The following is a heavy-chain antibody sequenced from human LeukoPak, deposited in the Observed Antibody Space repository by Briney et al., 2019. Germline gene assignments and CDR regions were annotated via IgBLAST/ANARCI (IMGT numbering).Heavy chain of an antibody. D-gene: IGHD3-22*01. Sequence: GASVKVSCKASGYTFTSYDINWVRQATGQGLEWMGWMNPNSGNTGYAQKFQGRVTMTRNTSISTAYIELSSLRSEDTAVYYCARGHYYDSSGYYSDAFDIWGQGTMVTVSS. V-gene: IGHV1-8*01. J-gene: IGHJ3*02. CDR1: GYTFTSYD. CDR2: MNPNSGNT. CDR3: ARGHYYDSSGYYSDAFDI.